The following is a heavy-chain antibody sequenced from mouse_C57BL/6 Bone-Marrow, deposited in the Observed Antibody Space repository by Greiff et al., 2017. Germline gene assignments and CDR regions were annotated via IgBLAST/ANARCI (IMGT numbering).Heavy chain of an antibody. CDR2: IDPSDSYT. CDR1: GYTFTSYW. CDR3: ARLYGSSFYFDY. V-gene: IGHV1-69*01. D-gene: IGHD1-1*01. J-gene: IGHJ2*01. Sequence: QVQLKQPGAELVMPGASVKLSCKASGYTFTSYWLHWVKQRPGQGLEWIGEIDPSDSYTNYNQKFKGKSTLTVDKSSSTAYMQLSSLTSEDSAVYYCARLYGSSFYFDYWGQGTTLTVSS.